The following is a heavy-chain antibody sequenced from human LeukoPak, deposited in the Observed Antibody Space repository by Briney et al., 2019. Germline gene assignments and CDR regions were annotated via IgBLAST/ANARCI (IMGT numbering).Heavy chain of an antibody. J-gene: IGHJ6*03. Sequence: SETLSLTCTVSGGSISSSSYYWGWIRQPPGKGLEWIGSIYYSGSTNYNPSLKSRVTMSVDTSKNQFSLKLSSVTAADTAVYYCARGNLWDYRRYYYYMDVWGKGTTVTVSS. CDR1: GGSISSSSYY. D-gene: IGHD4-11*01. CDR3: ARGNLWDYRRYYYYMDV. CDR2: IYYSGST. V-gene: IGHV4-39*07.